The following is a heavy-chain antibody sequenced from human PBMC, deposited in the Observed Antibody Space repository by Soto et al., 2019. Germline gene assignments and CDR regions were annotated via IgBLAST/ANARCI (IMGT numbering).Heavy chain of an antibody. CDR3: ARAGGTTVTGLWHFDS. CDR2: IWYDGTQK. V-gene: IGHV3-33*08. Sequence: VQLVESGGGLVKPGGSLRLSCAASGFTFSNAWMNWVRQAPGKGLEWLAAIWYDGTQKYYADSVKGRFIISRDNSKNTLHLEVNSLRAEDTAVYYCARAGGTTVTGLWHFDSWGQGTLVTVSS. CDR1: GFTFSNAW. J-gene: IGHJ4*02. D-gene: IGHD4-17*01.